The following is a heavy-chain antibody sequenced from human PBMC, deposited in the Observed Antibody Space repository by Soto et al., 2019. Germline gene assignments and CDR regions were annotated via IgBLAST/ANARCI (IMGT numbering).Heavy chain of an antibody. CDR1: GFTFRSFT. Sequence: GGSLRLSCAASGFTFRSFTMNWVRQAPGKGLEWVSTISSNSAYIYYTDALRGRFTISRDNAKNSLHLQMNSLRAEDTAVYYCATYEPTGQYAKHYFQYWGQGTLVTVSS. CDR2: ISSNSAYI. CDR3: ATYEPTGQYAKHYFQY. J-gene: IGHJ1*01. V-gene: IGHV3-21*01. D-gene: IGHD3-22*01.